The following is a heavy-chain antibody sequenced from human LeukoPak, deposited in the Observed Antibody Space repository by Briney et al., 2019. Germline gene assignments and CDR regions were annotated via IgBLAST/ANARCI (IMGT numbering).Heavy chain of an antibody. CDR1: GYAFASYW. V-gene: IGHV5-51*01. CDR2: IYPADSET. D-gene: IGHD1-26*01. Sequence: GESLKISCRVSGYAFASYWIGWVRQVPGKGLEWMGIIYPADSETKSSPSFQGQVTFSADKSISTAYLQWSSLKASDTAMYYCATLPATSSGSYTFDYWGQGTLVTVSS. J-gene: IGHJ4*02. CDR3: ATLPATSSGSYTFDY.